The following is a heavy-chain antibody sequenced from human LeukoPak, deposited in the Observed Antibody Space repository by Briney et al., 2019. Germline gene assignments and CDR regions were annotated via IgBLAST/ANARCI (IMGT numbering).Heavy chain of an antibody. CDR3: ARVGSSGWYNYFDY. J-gene: IGHJ4*02. Sequence: SETLSLTCTVSGGSLSSYYWSWIRQPPGKGRDGIGYIYYSRSTNYNPSLKSRVNISVDTSKNQFSLKLSSVTAADTAVYYCARVGSSGWYNYFDYWGQGTLVTVSS. CDR1: GGSLSSYY. CDR2: IYYSRST. V-gene: IGHV4-59*01. D-gene: IGHD6-19*01.